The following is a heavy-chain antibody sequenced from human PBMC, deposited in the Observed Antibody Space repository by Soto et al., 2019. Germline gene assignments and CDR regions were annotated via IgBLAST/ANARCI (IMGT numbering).Heavy chain of an antibody. Sequence: SETLSLTCTVSGGSISSSSYYWGWIRQPPGKGLEWIGSIYYSGSTYYNPSLKSRVTISVDTSKNQFSLKLSSVTAADTAVYYCARVPDSSSWYVYYYYGMDVWGQGTTVTVSS. CDR1: GGSISSSSYY. CDR2: IYYSGST. D-gene: IGHD6-13*01. V-gene: IGHV4-39*01. J-gene: IGHJ6*02. CDR3: ARVPDSSSWYVYYYYGMDV.